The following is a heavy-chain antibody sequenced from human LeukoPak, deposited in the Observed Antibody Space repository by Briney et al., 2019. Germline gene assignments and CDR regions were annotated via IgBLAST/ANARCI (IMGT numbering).Heavy chain of an antibody. Sequence: GGSLRLSCAASGFTFSSYSMNWVRQAPGKGLEWVSSISSSSSYIYYADSVKGRFTISRDNTKNSLYLQMNSLRAEDTAVYYCARDIRIAAAGTALDYWGQGTLVTVSS. D-gene: IGHD6-13*01. CDR3: ARDIRIAAAGTALDY. V-gene: IGHV3-21*01. CDR2: ISSSSSYI. J-gene: IGHJ4*02. CDR1: GFTFSSYS.